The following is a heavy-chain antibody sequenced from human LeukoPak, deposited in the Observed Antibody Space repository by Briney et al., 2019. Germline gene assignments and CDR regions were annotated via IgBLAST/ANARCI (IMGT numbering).Heavy chain of an antibody. V-gene: IGHV3-11*01. D-gene: IGHD3-3*01. J-gene: IGHJ4*02. CDR3: ATVHFGYFTF. CDR1: GLTFSDYH. CDR2: ISDNGRTK. Sequence: GGSLRLSCAASGLTFSDYHMSWIRQAPGKGLEWVSHISDNGRTKYYADSVQGRFTVSRDNAKNSLYLQMNSLRADDTAVYYCATVHFGYFTFWGQGTLVPVSS.